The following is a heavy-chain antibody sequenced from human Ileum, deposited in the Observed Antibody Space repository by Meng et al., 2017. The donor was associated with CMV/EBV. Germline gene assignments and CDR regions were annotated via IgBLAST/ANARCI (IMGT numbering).Heavy chain of an antibody. Sequence: GGSLRLSCAASGFTFSNYAMSWVRQAPGKGLELVSGISGSGGSTYHADSVKGRFTSSRDNSKNTLYLQMNSLRAEDTAVYYCARDRDSSGWYVNGMDVWGQGTTVTVSS. J-gene: IGHJ6*02. D-gene: IGHD6-19*01. CDR1: GFTFSNYA. V-gene: IGHV3-23*01. CDR2: ISGSGGST. CDR3: ARDRDSSGWYVNGMDV.